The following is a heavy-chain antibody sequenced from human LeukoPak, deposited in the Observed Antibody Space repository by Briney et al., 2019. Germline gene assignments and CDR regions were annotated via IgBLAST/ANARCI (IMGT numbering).Heavy chain of an antibody. Sequence: VSVKVSCKASGYTFTSYYMHWVRQAPGQGLEWMGIINPSGGSTSYAQKFQGRVTMTRDTSTSTVYMELSSLRSEDTAVYYCARGTGRGGIVVVPAAPTFDYWGQGTLVTVSS. J-gene: IGHJ4*02. CDR2: INPSGGST. CDR3: ARGTGRGGIVVVPAAPTFDY. CDR1: GYTFTSYY. D-gene: IGHD2-2*01. V-gene: IGHV1-46*01.